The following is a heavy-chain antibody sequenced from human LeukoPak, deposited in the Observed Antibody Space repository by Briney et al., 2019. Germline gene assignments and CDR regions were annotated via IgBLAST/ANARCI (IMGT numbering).Heavy chain of an antibody. CDR2: IYYSGST. D-gene: IGHD6-13*01. Sequence: PSETLSLTCTVSGGSISRYYWSWIRQPPGKGLEWIGYIYYSGSTNCNPSLKSRVTISVDTSKNQFSLKLSSLTAADTAVYYCARSSSSWYDYWGQGTLVTVSS. CDR1: GGSISRYY. J-gene: IGHJ4*02. V-gene: IGHV4-59*08. CDR3: ARSSSSWYDY.